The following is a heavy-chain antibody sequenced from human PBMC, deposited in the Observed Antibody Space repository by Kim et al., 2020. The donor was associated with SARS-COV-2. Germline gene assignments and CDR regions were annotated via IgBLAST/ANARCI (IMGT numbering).Heavy chain of an antibody. CDR2: ISYDGSNK. Sequence: GGSLRLSCAASGFTFSSYGMHWVRQAPGKGLEWVAVISYDGSNKYYADSVKGRFTISRDNSKNTLYLQMNSLRAEDTAVYYYARDRDILTGYAVDYYYYGMDVWGQGTTVTVSS. CDR3: ARDRDILTGYAVDYYYYGMDV. D-gene: IGHD3-9*01. J-gene: IGHJ6*02. CDR1: GFTFSSYG. V-gene: IGHV3-33*05.